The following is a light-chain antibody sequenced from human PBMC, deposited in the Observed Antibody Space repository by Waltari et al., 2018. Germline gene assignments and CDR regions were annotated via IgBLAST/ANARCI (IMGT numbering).Light chain of an antibody. Sequence: SLSASLGASVKLTCTLSSGHSSNIIAWLQQQPEKGPRYLMKVNRDGSHSKGDEIPDRFSGSSSGAERYLTISSVQSEDEADYYCQTGGHGTWVFGGGTTLTVL. J-gene: IGLJ3*02. V-gene: IGLV4-69*01. CDR2: VNRDGSH. CDR1: SGHSSNI. CDR3: QTGGHGTWV.